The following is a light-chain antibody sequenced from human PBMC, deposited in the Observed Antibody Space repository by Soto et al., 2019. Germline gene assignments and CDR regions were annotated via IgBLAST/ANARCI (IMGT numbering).Light chain of an antibody. CDR2: DVN. V-gene: IGLV2-14*01. Sequence: QSVLTQPASVSGSPGQSITISCTGTSSDIGTYNFVSWYQQHPGKAPKLMIYDVNNRPSGVSNRFSGSKSGNTASLTISGLRAEDEADYFCSSYTTSSVVFGGGTKLTVL. CDR3: SSYTTSSVV. CDR1: SSDIGTYNF. J-gene: IGLJ2*01.